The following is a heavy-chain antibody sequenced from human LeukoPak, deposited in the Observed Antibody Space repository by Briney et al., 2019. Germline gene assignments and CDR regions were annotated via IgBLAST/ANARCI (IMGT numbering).Heavy chain of an antibody. CDR1: GFTFSSYA. CDR3: AKPTRGIAVVGDFDY. J-gene: IGHJ4*02. V-gene: IGHV3-23*01. CDR2: ISGSGGST. D-gene: IGHD6-19*01. Sequence: GGSLRLSCAASGFTFSSYAMSWVRQTPGKGLEWVSAISGSGGSTYYADSVKGRFTISRDNSKNTLYLQMNSLRAEDTAVYYCAKPTRGIAVVGDFDYWGQGTLVTVSS.